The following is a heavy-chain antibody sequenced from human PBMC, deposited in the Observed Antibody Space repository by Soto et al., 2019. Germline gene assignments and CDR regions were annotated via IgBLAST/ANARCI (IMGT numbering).Heavy chain of an antibody. CDR2: ISYSGNT. J-gene: IGHJ4*02. CDR1: GGSIGTNDHY. Sequence: PSETLSLTCTVSGGSIGTNDHYWGWIRRPPGKGPEWIASISYSGNTYYAPSLKSRVTISADTSKNQFSLKLSSVTAADTAVYYCARAPDFWSGYGFDYWGQGTLVTVS. CDR3: ARAPDFWSGYGFDY. V-gene: IGHV4-39*07. D-gene: IGHD3-3*01.